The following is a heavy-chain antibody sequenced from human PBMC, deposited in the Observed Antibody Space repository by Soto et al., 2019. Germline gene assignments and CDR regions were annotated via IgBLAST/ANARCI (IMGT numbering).Heavy chain of an antibody. CDR2: IKSQTDGGTI. D-gene: IGHD3-9*01. J-gene: IGHJ4*02. CDR3: TTDPANCNVLTGYIFDC. Sequence: GGSLRLSCAASGFTFSNAWMNWVRQAPGKGLEWVGRIKSQTDGGTIDYAAPVKDRFIISRDDSKDTLHLQMNSLKIEDTAVYYCTTDPANCNVLTGYIFDCWVQGTLVTVSS. CDR1: GFTFSNAW. V-gene: IGHV3-15*07.